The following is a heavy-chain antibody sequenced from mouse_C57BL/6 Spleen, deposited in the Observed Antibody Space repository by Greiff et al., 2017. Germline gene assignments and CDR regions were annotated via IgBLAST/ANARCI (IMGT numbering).Heavy chain of an antibody. V-gene: IGHV5-9*01. CDR1: GFTFSSYT. J-gene: IGHJ3*01. CDR2: ISGGGGDT. Sequence: EVKVVESGGGLVKPGGSLKLSCAASGFTFSSYTMSWVRQTPEKRLEWVATISGGGGDTYYPDSVKGRFTISRDNAKNTLYLQMSSLRSEDTALYYCARDDGYYVWFACWGQGTLVTVSA. CDR3: ARDDGYYVWFAC. D-gene: IGHD2-3*01.